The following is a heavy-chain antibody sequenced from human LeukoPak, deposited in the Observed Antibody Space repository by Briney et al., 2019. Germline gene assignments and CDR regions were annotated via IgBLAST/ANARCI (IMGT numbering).Heavy chain of an antibody. D-gene: IGHD5-18*01. CDR1: GGTFSSYA. V-gene: IGHV1-69*13. Sequence: SVKVSCKASGGTFSSYAISWVRQAPGQGLEWMGGIIPIFGTANYAQKFQGRVTITADESTSTAYMELSSLRSEDTAVYYCARVDTAMGHYYYYYMDVWGKGTTVTISS. J-gene: IGHJ6*03. CDR3: ARVDTAMGHYYYYYMDV. CDR2: IIPIFGTA.